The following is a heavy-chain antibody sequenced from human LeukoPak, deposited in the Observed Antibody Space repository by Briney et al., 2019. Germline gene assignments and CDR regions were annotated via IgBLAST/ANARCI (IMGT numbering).Heavy chain of an antibody. D-gene: IGHD3-10*01. CDR1: GGSLSDYY. J-gene: IGHJ6*02. CDR2: VTRSGSS. CDR3: ARDPVLVSNGSGSSPIYYGMDV. Sequence: SETLSLTCAVYGGSLSDYYWSWIRQPPGKGLERIGEVTRSGSSNYNPSLKSRVSISGDTSKKQISLRLRSVTAADTAVYYCARDPVLVSNGSGSSPIYYGMDVWGQGTTVIVSS. V-gene: IGHV4-34*01.